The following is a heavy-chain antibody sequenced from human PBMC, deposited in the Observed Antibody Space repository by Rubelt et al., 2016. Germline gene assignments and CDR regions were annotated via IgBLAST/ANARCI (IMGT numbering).Heavy chain of an antibody. D-gene: IGHD5-12*01. V-gene: IGHV3-74*01. CDR2: LNGDGSTT. Sequence: GFTFSSYGMHWVRQAPGKGLVWVSRLNGDGSTTTYTDSVKGRFTISRDNAKNTLYLQMNSLRVEDTAMYYCVRESTSLATYGMDVWGQGTTVTVSS. CDR3: VRESTSLATYGMDV. CDR1: GFTFSSYG. J-gene: IGHJ6*02.